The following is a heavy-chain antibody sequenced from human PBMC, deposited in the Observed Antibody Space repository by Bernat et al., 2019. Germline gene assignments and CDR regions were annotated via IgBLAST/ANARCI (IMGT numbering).Heavy chain of an antibody. Sequence: QLQLQESGPGLVKPSETLSLTCTVPGGSISSSSYYWGWIRQPPGKGLEWIGSIYYSGSTHYNPSLKSRVTIPVDTTKNQFSLKLSTVTAADTAVYYCAGIGCSSRWYKGYYYYYMDVWGKGTTVTVSS. V-gene: IGHV4-39*01. CDR2: IYYSGST. CDR1: GGSISSSSYY. J-gene: IGHJ6*03. D-gene: IGHD6-13*01. CDR3: AGIGCSSRWYKGYYYYYMDV.